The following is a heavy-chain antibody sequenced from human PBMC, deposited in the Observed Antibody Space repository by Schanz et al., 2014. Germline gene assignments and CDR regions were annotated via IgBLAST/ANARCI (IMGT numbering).Heavy chain of an antibody. D-gene: IGHD1-26*01. J-gene: IGHJ4*02. CDR2: IYHSGSP. V-gene: IGHV4-59*08. Sequence: QVQLQESGPGLVKPSETLSLTCTVSGASISFYDWNWIRQSPGKGLEWIGYIYHSGSPIYNPSLQSRATISIDTPKNQFSLKRESVTAADTAMYFCARQGDVYRLDYWGQGTLVTVTS. CDR3: ARQGDVYRLDY. CDR1: GASISFYD.